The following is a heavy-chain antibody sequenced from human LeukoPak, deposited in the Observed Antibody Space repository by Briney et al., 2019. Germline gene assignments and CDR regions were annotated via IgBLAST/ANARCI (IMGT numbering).Heavy chain of an antibody. CDR2: MNPNTGTT. J-gene: IGHJ4*02. CDR3: ARVPAYFYRSGTYPLNY. Sequence: GASVKVSCKASGYTFTSYDINWVRQATGQGLEWMGWMNPNTGTTGYTQKSQGRVTMTRDTSIGTAYMELSSLTSEDTAVYYCARVPAYFYRSGTYPLNYWGQGTLVTVSS. CDR1: GYTFTSYD. D-gene: IGHD3-10*01. V-gene: IGHV1-8*01.